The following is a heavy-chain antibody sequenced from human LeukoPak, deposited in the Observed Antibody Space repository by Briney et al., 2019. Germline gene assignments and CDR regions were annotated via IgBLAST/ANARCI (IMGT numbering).Heavy chain of an antibody. CDR1: GFTFSNYW. CDR3: AKVAVWFGESPSIYMDV. V-gene: IGHV3-74*01. CDR2: INSDESTT. Sequence: GGSLRLSCAASGFTFSNYWMHWVRQTPGKGLVWVSRINSDESTTNYADSVRGRFTISRDNAKNTLYLQMNSLRAEDTAVYYCAKVAVWFGESPSIYMDVWGKGTTVTISS. J-gene: IGHJ6*03. D-gene: IGHD3-10*01.